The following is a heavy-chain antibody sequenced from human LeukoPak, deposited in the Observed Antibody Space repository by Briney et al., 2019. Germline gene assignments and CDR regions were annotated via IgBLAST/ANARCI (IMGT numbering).Heavy chain of an antibody. J-gene: IGHJ4*02. D-gene: IGHD5-12*01. Sequence: GGSLKLSCAASGFTFSGSAMHWVRQASGKGLEWVGRIRSKANSYATAYAASVKGRFTISRDDSKNTAYLQMNSLKTEDTAVYYCTSIVATPSGMKWGQGTLVTVSS. V-gene: IGHV3-73*01. CDR1: GFTFSGSA. CDR2: IRSKANSYAT. CDR3: TSIVATPSGMK.